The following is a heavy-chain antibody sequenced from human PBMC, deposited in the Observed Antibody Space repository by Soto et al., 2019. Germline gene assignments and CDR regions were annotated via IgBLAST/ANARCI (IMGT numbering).Heavy chain of an antibody. V-gene: IGHV3-30-3*01. Sequence: QVQLVESGGGVVQPGRSLRLSCAASAFTFSSYAMHWVRQAPGKGLEWVAVISYDGSNKYYADSVKGRFTISRDNSKNTLYLQMNSLRAEDAAVYYCARDPRVAGTGLLDYWGQGTLVTVSS. CDR3: ARDPRVAGTGLLDY. D-gene: IGHD6-19*01. CDR2: ISYDGSNK. J-gene: IGHJ4*02. CDR1: AFTFSSYA.